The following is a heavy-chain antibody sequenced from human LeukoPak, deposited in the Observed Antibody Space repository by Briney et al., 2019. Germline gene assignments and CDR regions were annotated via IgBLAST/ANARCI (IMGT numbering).Heavy chain of an antibody. CDR3: AKGNWRYFDY. CDR2: ISGSGGTT. V-gene: IGHV3-23*01. Sequence: GGSLRLSCAASGFTFTRNAMAWVRQAPGQGLEWVSAISGSGGTTYYADSVKGRFTISRDNSKNTLYLQMNSLGADDTAVYYCAKGNWRYFDYWGQGTLVTVSS. D-gene: IGHD1-1*01. CDR1: GFTFTRNA. J-gene: IGHJ4*02.